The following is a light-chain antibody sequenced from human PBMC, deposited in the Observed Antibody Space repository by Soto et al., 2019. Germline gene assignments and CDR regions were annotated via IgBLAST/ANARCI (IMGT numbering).Light chain of an antibody. V-gene: IGKV3-15*01. J-gene: IGKJ1*01. CDR2: GAS. CDR1: QSVNSN. CDR3: QQYNNWPPWT. Sequence: ETVMTQSPATLSVSPGERATLSCRASQSVNSNLAWYQQKLGQAPRVLIYGASTRATGIPARFSGSGSETEFILTINSLQSEDFAIYYCQQYNNWPPWTFGQGTKVDIK.